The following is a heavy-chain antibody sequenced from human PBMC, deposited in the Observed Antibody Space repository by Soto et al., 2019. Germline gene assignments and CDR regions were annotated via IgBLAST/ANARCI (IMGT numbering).Heavy chain of an antibody. V-gene: IGHV3-23*01. D-gene: IGHD4-17*01. J-gene: IGHJ4*02. CDR3: AKNDYGDYRGPFDY. CDR1: GFTFSSYA. Sequence: EVQLLESGGGLVQPGGSLRLSCAASGFTFSSYAMSWVRQAPGKGLEWVSAISGSGGSTYYADTVTARFTISRDKSKNTLYLQMNSLRAEDTAVYYCAKNDYGDYRGPFDYWGQGTLVTVSS. CDR2: ISGSGGST.